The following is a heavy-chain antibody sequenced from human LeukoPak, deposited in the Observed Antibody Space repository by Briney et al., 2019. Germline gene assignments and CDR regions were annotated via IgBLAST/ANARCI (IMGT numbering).Heavy chain of an antibody. CDR1: GFTFSSYA. CDR3: ATTEEQYTSGWFRFDY. V-gene: IGHV3-30-3*01. D-gene: IGHD6-19*01. Sequence: PGRSLRLSFAASGFTFSSYAMHWVRQAPGKGLEWVAVISYDGSNKYYADSVKGRFTISRDNSKNTLYLQMNSLRAEDTAVYYCATTEEQYTSGWFRFDYWGQGTLVTVSS. J-gene: IGHJ4*02. CDR2: ISYDGSNK.